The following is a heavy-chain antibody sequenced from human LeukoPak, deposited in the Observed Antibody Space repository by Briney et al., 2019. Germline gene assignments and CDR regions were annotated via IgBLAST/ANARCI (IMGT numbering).Heavy chain of an antibody. J-gene: IGHJ4*02. CDR3: ATNRPLDY. CDR2: IEQNGLEK. CDR1: GFTFSSYA. V-gene: IGHV3-7*01. D-gene: IGHD2/OR15-2a*01. Sequence: GGSLRLSCAASGFTFSSYAMSWVRQAPGKGLEWVANIEQNGLEKYYVDSVKGRFTISRDNAKKSLYLQMNSLRVEDTAVYYCATNRPLDYWGQGTLVTVSS.